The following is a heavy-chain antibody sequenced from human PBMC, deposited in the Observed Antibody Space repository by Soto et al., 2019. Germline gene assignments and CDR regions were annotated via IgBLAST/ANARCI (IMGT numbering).Heavy chain of an antibody. V-gene: IGHV1-46*01. CDR2: INPSGGST. J-gene: IGHJ3*02. Sequence: ASVKVSCKASGYTFTSYYMHWVRQAPGQGLEWMGIINPSGGSTSYAQKFQGRVTMTRDTSTSTAYMELSRLRSDDTAVYYCARGGSLTYYDFWSGYYFGVGFDIWGQGTMVTVS. CDR3: ARGGSLTYYDFWSGYYFGVGFDI. CDR1: GYTFTSYY. D-gene: IGHD3-3*01.